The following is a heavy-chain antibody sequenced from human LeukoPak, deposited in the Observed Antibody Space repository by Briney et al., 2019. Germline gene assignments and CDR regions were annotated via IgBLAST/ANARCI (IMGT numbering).Heavy chain of an antibody. CDR2: INPNSGGT. CDR3: ARDPPIGGADVFDI. Sequence: ASVKVSCKAAGSTFTGYYMHLVRQAPGQGLEWMGWINPNSGGTNYAQKFPGRVTMTRDTSISTAYMELSRLTSDNTAVYYCARDPPIGGADVFDIWGQGAMVTVSS. CDR1: GSTFTGYY. D-gene: IGHD3-10*01. J-gene: IGHJ3*02. V-gene: IGHV1-2*02.